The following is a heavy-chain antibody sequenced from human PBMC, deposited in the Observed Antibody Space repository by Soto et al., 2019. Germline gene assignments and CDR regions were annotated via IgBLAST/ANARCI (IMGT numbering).Heavy chain of an antibody. V-gene: IGHV1-8*01. CDR3: ARGCIKGWLRLMTGHLRYNWFDP. CDR2: MNPNSGNT. CDR1: GYTFTSYD. D-gene: IGHD5-12*01. J-gene: IGHJ5*02. Sequence: ASVEVSCKASGYTFTSYDINWVRQATGQGLEWMGWMNPNSGNTGYAQKFQGRVTMTRNTSISTAYMELSSLRSEDTAVYYCARGCIKGWLRLMTGHLRYNWFDPWGQGTLVTVSS.